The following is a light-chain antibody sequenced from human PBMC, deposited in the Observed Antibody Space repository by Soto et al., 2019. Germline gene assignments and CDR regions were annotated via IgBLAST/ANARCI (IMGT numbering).Light chain of an antibody. CDR3: SSYTISSPHVV. J-gene: IGLJ2*01. CDR2: DVS. V-gene: IGLV2-14*01. CDR1: SSDVGGYNY. Sequence: QSALTQPASVSGSPGQSITISCTGTSSDVGGYNYVSWYQRHPGKAPKLMIYDVSNRPPGVSNRFSGSKSGNTASLTISGLQAEDEADYYCSSYTISSPHVVFGGGTKLTVL.